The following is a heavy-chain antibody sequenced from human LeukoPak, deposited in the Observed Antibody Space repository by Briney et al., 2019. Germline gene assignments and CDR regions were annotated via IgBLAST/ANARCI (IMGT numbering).Heavy chain of an antibody. CDR1: GFTFSSYN. V-gene: IGHV3-21*01. CDR3: ARDPYYYDSSGYP. D-gene: IGHD3-22*01. Sequence: GGSLRLSCAASGFTFSSYNMNWVRQAPGKGLEWVSAISGSGGSTYYADSVKGRFTISRDNAKNSLYLQMNSLRAEDTAVYYCARDPYYYDSSGYPWGQGTLVTVSS. J-gene: IGHJ4*02. CDR2: ISGSGGST.